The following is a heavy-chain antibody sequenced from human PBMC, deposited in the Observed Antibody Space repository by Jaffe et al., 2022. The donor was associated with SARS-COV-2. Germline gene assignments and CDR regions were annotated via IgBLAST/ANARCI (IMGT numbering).Heavy chain of an antibody. V-gene: IGHV4-31*03. Sequence: QVQLQESGPGLVKPSQTLSLTCTVSGGSISSGGYYWSWIRQHPGKGLEWIGYIYYSGSTYYNPSLKSRVTISVDTSKNQFSLKLSSVTAADTAVYYCARGVYSGWLRKQVWFDPWGQGTLVTVSS. D-gene: IGHD6-19*01. CDR1: GGSISSGGYY. CDR3: ARGVYSGWLRKQVWFDP. J-gene: IGHJ5*02. CDR2: IYYSGST.